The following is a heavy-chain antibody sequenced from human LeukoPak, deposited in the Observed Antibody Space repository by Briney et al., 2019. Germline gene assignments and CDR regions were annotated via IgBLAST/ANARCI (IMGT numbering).Heavy chain of an antibody. Sequence: ASVKVSCKASGYTFTSYGISWVRQAPGQGLEWMGWISAYNGNTNYAQKLQGRVTMTTDTSTSTAYMELRSLRSDDTAVYYCAGGGYYTEQQLPSDYWGQGTLVTVSS. V-gene: IGHV1-18*01. J-gene: IGHJ4*02. CDR2: ISAYNGNT. D-gene: IGHD6-13*01. CDR1: GYTFTSYG. CDR3: AGGGYYTEQQLPSDY.